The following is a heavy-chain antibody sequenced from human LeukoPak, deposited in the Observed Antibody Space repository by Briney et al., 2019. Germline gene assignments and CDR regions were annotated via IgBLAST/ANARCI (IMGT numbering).Heavy chain of an antibody. CDR2: INPNSGGT. D-gene: IGHD6-13*01. CDR3: ARDLLGKAAAVWDY. V-gene: IGHV1-2*02. J-gene: IGHJ4*02. CDR1: GYTFIGYY. Sequence: ASVKVSCKASGYTFIGYYMHWVRQAPGQGLEWMGWINPNSGGTNYAQKFQGRVTMTRDTSISTAYMELSRLRSDDTAVYYCARDLLGKAAAVWDYWGQGTLVTVSS.